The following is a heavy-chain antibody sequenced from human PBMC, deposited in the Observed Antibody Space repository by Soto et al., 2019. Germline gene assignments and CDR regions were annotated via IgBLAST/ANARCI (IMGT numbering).Heavy chain of an antibody. CDR2: VDPKNGGT. V-gene: IGHV1-2*02. D-gene: IGHD3-10*01. J-gene: IGHJ4*02. CDR1: GYSISAYY. CDR3: GRDDYGIFPY. Sequence: ASVKVSCKASGYSISAYYIHWVRQAPGQGLEWMGWVDPKNGGTVSAQKFQGRLTMTRDTSISTVYMDLSGLTSDDTALYYCGRDDYGIFPYWGQGSLVTVSS.